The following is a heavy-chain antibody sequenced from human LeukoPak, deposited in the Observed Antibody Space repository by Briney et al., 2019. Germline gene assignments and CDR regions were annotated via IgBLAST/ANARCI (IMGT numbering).Heavy chain of an antibody. V-gene: IGHV1-69*04. CDR1: GGTFSSYA. Sequence: SVKVSCKASGGTFSSYAISWVRQAPGQGLEWMGRIIPILGIANYAQKFQGRVTITADKSTSTAYMELSRLRSEDTAVYYCAREKIVVVPAANYFDYWGQGTLVTVSS. J-gene: IGHJ4*02. CDR3: AREKIVVVPAANYFDY. D-gene: IGHD2-2*01. CDR2: IIPILGIA.